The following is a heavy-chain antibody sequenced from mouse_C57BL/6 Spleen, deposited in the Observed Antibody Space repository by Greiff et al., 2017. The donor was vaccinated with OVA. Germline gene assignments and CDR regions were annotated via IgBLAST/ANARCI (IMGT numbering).Heavy chain of an antibody. D-gene: IGHD2-4*01. J-gene: IGHJ4*01. CDR1: GYTFTSYW. CDR2: IDPSDSYT. V-gene: IGHV1-50*01. Sequence: VKLQESGAELVKPGASVKLSCKASGYTFTSYWMQWVKQRPGQGLEWIGEIDPSDSYTNYNQKFKGKATLTVDTSSSTAYMQLSSLTSEDSAVYYCARSYYDYDGYYAMDYWGQGTSVTVSS. CDR3: ARSYYDYDGYYAMDY.